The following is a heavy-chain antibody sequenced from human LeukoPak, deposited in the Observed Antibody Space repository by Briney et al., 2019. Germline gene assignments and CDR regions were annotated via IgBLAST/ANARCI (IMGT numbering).Heavy chain of an antibody. CDR3: ARGPYGYVDY. J-gene: IGHJ4*02. CDR2: IYYSGST. Sequence: SETLSLTCTVSGGSISSYYWSWIRQPPGKGLEWTGYIYYSGSTNYNPSLKSRVTISVDTSKNQFSLKLGSVTAADTAVYYCARGPYGYVDYWGQGTLVTVSS. CDR1: GGSISSYY. D-gene: IGHD3-10*01. V-gene: IGHV4-59*01.